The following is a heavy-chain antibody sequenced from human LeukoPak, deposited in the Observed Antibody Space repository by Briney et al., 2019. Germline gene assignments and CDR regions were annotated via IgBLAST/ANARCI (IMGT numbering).Heavy chain of an antibody. V-gene: IGHV3-15*01. CDR1: GFTFSNAW. CDR2: IKTKTDGGTI. CDR3: SSLAMIRGVMPFDY. J-gene: IGHJ4*02. Sequence: GGSLRLSCAASGFTFSNAWMSWVRQAPGKGLEWVGRIKTKTDGGTIDYAAPVKGRFTISRDDSKNTLYLQMNSLKSEDTAVYYCSSLAMIRGVMPFDYWGQGTLVTVSS. D-gene: IGHD3-10*01.